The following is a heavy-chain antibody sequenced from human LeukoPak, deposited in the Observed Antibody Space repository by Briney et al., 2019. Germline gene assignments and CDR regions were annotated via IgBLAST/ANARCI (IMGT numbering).Heavy chain of an antibody. V-gene: IGHV1-2*06. D-gene: IGHD2-2*01. J-gene: IGHJ5*02. CDR1: GYTFTSYD. CDR2: INPNSGGT. Sequence: ASVKVSCKASGYTFTSYDINWVRQATGQGLEWMGRINPNSGGTNYAQKFQGRVTMTRDTSISTAYMELSRLRSDDTAVYYCARDKYQHPLFDPWGQGTLVTVSS. CDR3: ARDKYQHPLFDP.